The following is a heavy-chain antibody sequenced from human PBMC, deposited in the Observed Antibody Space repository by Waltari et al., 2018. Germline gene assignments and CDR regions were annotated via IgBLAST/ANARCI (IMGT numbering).Heavy chain of an antibody. V-gene: IGHV4-34*01. D-gene: IGHD3-10*01. Sequence: QVQLQQWGAGLLKPSETLSLTCAVYGGSFSGYYWSWIRQPPGKGLGWTGEINPSGSTNYNPSLKSRVTRSVDTSKNQCSLKLSSVTAADTAVYYCARGIKLLWFRELASLDYWGQGTLVTVSS. J-gene: IGHJ4*02. CDR2: INPSGST. CDR1: GGSFSGYY. CDR3: ARGIKLLWFRELASLDY.